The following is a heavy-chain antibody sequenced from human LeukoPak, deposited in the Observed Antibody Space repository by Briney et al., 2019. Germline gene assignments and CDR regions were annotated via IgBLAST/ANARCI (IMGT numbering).Heavy chain of an antibody. V-gene: IGHV1-46*01. CDR1: GYTFSSYY. CDR3: ARDNSGWLQLYY. CDR2: INSSGGST. Sequence: ASVKVSCKASGYTFSSYYMHWVRQAPGQGLGWMGIINSSGGSTNCAQKFQGRVTMTRDMSTSTVYMELSSLRSEDTALYYCARDNSGWLQLYYWGQGTLVTVSS. D-gene: IGHD5-24*01. J-gene: IGHJ4*02.